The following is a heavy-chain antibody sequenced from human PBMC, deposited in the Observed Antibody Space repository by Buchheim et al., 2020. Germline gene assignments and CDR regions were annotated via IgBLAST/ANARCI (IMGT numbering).Heavy chain of an antibody. J-gene: IGHJ4*02. V-gene: IGHV3-30*18. Sequence: QVQLVESGGGVVQPGRSLRLSCAASGFAFSPFGMHWVRQAPGKGLEWVAIISYDGRHKYYADSVKGRFSISRDNSKNTLDLQMNSLRTEDTAVYYCAKASSGWLVLDYWGQGTL. D-gene: IGHD6-19*01. CDR2: ISYDGRHK. CDR3: AKASSGWLVLDY. CDR1: GFAFSPFG.